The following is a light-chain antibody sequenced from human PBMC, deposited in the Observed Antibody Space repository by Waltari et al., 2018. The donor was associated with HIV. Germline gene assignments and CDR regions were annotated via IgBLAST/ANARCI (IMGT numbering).Light chain of an antibody. CDR2: DVT. Sequence: QSVLTQPASVSGSLRQSITISCTGTTSDVGGYNRVSWYQHHPDKAPKLIIYDVTNRPSGVSNRFSGSKSGNTASLTISGLRAEDEAYYYCSSYRSSYTLDIVFGGGTKLTVL. CDR3: SSYRSSYTLDIV. CDR1: TSDVGGYNR. J-gene: IGLJ2*01. V-gene: IGLV2-14*01.